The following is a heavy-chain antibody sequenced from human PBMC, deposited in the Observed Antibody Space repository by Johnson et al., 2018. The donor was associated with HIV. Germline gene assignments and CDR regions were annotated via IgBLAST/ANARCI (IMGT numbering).Heavy chain of an antibody. CDR3: TTEKHAPRAFDI. V-gene: IGHV3-15*01. J-gene: IGHJ3*02. Sequence: EVQLVESGGGLVQRGGSLRLSCVASGFNFSSYAMSWVRQAPGKGLEWVGRIKSKTDGGTTDYAAPVKGRFTISRDDSKNTLYLQMNSLKTEDTAVYYCTTEKHAPRAFDIWGQGTMVTVSS. D-gene: IGHD2-2*01. CDR2: IKSKTDGGTT. CDR1: GFNFSSYA.